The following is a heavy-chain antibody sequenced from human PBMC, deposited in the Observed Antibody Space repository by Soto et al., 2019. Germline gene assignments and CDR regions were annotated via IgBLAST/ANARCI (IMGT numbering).Heavy chain of an antibody. CDR3: AKETIRSYFYYYNGMDV. D-gene: IGHD1-26*01. Sequence: SGGSLRLSCAASGFTFSSYGMHWVRQAPGKGLEWVAVISYDGSNKYYADSVKGRLTISRDNSKNTLYLQMNSLRAEATAVYYCAKETIRSYFYYYNGMDVWGQATTVTVSS. CDR1: GFTFSSYG. V-gene: IGHV3-30*18. J-gene: IGHJ6*02. CDR2: ISYDGSNK.